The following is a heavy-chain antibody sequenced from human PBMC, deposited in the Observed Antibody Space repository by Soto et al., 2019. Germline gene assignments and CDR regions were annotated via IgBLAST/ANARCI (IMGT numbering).Heavy chain of an antibody. CDR2: IYYSGST. CDR1: GGSVSSGSYY. V-gene: IGHV4-61*01. D-gene: IGHD5-12*01. J-gene: IGHJ5*02. Sequence: KASETLSLTCTVSGGSVSSGSYYWSWIRQPPGKGLEWIGYIYYSGSTNYNPSLKSRVTISVDTSKNQFSLKLSSVTAADTAVYYCARDLADGYRRVGNWFDPWGQGTLVTVSS. CDR3: ARDLADGYRRVGNWFDP.